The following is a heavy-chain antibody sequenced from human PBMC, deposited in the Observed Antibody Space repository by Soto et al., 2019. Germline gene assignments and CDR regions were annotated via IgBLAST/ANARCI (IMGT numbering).Heavy chain of an antibody. CDR2: IIPILGIA. CDR1: GGTFSSYP. CDR3: ARDRGLRRVPFDY. Sequence: QVQLVQSGAEVKKPGSSVKVSCKASGGTFSSYPISWVRQAPGQGLEWMGRIIPILGIANYAQKFQGRVTITADKTASTAYMELSSLRSEDTAVYYCARDRGLRRVPFDYWGQGTMVTVSS. V-gene: IGHV1-69*04. J-gene: IGHJ4*02. D-gene: IGHD5-12*01.